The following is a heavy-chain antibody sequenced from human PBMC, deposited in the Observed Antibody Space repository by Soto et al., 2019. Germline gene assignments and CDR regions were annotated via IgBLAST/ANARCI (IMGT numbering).Heavy chain of an antibody. D-gene: IGHD2-2*01. CDR2: INYSGGTT. V-gene: IGHV3-23*01. J-gene: IGHJ6*03. CDR3: ALRYCSRTTCPPLNSYFYMDV. Sequence: GGSLRLSCTASGFTFSNYAMTWVRQAPGKGLEWVSGINYSGGTTFYAGSVKGRFPISRDNSKNTHYLQMNSLRAEDTAVYYCALRYCSRTTCPPLNSYFYMDVWGKGTTVTVSS. CDR1: GFTFSNYA.